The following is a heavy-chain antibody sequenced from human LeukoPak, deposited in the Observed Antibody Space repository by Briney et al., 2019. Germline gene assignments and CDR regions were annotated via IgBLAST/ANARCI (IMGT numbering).Heavy chain of an antibody. Sequence: TGGSLRLSCAASGFTVSSNYMSWVRQAPGKGLEWVSVIYSGGSTYYSDSVKGRFTISRDNSKNTLYLQMNSLGVEDTAVYYCARDPDTAMVPLYYYGMDVWGQGTTVTVSS. J-gene: IGHJ6*02. CDR2: IYSGGST. CDR1: GFTVSSNY. V-gene: IGHV3-66*01. CDR3: ARDPDTAMVPLYYYGMDV. D-gene: IGHD5-18*01.